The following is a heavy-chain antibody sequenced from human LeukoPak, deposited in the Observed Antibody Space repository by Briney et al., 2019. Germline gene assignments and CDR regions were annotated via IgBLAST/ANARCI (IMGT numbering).Heavy chain of an antibody. CDR3: VLKVRFDY. V-gene: IGHV3-23*01. Sequence: PGGSLRLSCAASGFTFSTYAMSWVRQAPGKGLEWVSSINNSGGSTYYADSVKGRFTISRDNSKNTLYLQMNSLRAEDTAIYYCVLKVRFDYWGQGTLVTVSS. J-gene: IGHJ4*02. CDR1: GFTFSTYA. CDR2: INNSGGST. D-gene: IGHD2-15*01.